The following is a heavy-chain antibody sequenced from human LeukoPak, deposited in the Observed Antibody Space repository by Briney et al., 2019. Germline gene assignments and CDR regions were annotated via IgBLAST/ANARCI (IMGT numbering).Heavy chain of an antibody. D-gene: IGHD6-19*01. CDR2: IIPILGIA. J-gene: IGHJ4*02. Sequence: SSVKVSCKASGGTFSSYAISWVRQAPGQGLEWMGRIIPILGIANYAQKFQGRVTITADKSTSTAYMELSSLRSEDTAVYYCARSAQWLVAGDYWGQGTLVTVSS. V-gene: IGHV1-69*04. CDR1: GGTFSSYA. CDR3: ARSAQWLVAGDY.